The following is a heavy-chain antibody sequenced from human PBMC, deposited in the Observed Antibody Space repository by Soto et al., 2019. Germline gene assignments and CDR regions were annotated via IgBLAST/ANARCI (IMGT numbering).Heavy chain of an antibody. D-gene: IGHD3-10*01. V-gene: IGHV3-30-3*01. CDR2: ISYDGSNK. Sequence: GESLKISCAASGFTFSSYAMHWVRQAPGKGLEWVAVISYDGSNKYYADSVKGRFTISRDNSKNTLYLQMNSLRAEDTAVYYCARDHYGSGSYYYYYYGMDVWGQGTTVTVSS. CDR1: GFTFSSYA. J-gene: IGHJ6*02. CDR3: ARDHYGSGSYYYYYYGMDV.